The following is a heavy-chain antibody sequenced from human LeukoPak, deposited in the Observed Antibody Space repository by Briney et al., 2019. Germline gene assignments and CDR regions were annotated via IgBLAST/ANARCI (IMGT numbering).Heavy chain of an antibody. J-gene: IGHJ4*02. D-gene: IGHD4-23*01. CDR2: IIPIFGTA. V-gene: IGHV1-69*13. CDR3: ARDTVVTPYFDY. CDR1: GGTFSSYA. Sequence: ASVKVSCKASGGTFSSYAISWVRQAPGQGLEWMGGIIPIFGTANYAQKFQGRVTITADESTSTAYMELSSLRSEDTAVYYCARDTVVTPYFDYWGQGTVVTVSS.